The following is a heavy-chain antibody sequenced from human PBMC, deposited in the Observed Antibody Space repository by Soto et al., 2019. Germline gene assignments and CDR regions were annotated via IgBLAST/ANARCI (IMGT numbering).Heavy chain of an antibody. CDR3: ARSRDGYNFVGDC. CDR2: INIDGSST. J-gene: IGHJ4*02. CDR1: GFTLSSYW. V-gene: IGHV3-74*01. D-gene: IGHD5-12*01. Sequence: EVQLVESGGGLVQPGGSLRLSCAASGFTLSSYWMHWVRQAPGKGLVWISRINIDGSSTSYADSVKGRFTISRDNAKHTLYLQVNSLRAEDTAVYYCARSRDGYNFVGDCWGQGTLVTVSS.